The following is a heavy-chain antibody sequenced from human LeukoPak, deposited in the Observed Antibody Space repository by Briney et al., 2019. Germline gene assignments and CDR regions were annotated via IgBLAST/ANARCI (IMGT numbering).Heavy chain of an antibody. CDR1: GYSITSGYY. J-gene: IGHJ4*02. V-gene: IGHV4-38-2*02. CDR2: IYYSGST. D-gene: IGHD6-13*01. Sequence: SETLSLTCIVSGYSITSGYYWGWIRQPPGKGLEWIGSIYYSGSTYYNPSLKSRVTMSVDTSKNQFSLRLSSVNAADTAVYYCARDILATSIAAPYYWGQGTLVTVSS. CDR3: ARDILATSIAAPYY.